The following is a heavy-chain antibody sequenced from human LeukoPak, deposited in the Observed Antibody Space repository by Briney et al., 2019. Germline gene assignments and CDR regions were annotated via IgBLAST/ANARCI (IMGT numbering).Heavy chain of an antibody. CDR1: GGSFSGYY. J-gene: IGHJ3*02. D-gene: IGHD5-24*01. CDR3: ARHERDASLDHALDI. V-gene: IGHV4-34*01. CDR2: INHSGST. Sequence: SETLSLTCAVYGGSFSGYYWSWIRQPPGKGLEWIGEINHSGSTNYNPSLKSRVTVSVDTSKNQFSLKLSSVTAADTAVYYCARHERDASLDHALDIWGQGTMVTVSS.